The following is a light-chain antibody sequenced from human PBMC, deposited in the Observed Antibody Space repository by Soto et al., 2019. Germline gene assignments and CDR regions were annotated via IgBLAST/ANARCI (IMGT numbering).Light chain of an antibody. CDR2: DAS. Sequence: DIQMTQSPSTLSASVGDRVTITCRASQSISSWLAWYQRKPGKAPKLLIYDASSLESGVPSRFSGSGSGTEFTLTISSLQPEDFATYYCQQSYSPPWTFGQGTKVDIK. CDR1: QSISSW. V-gene: IGKV1-5*01. J-gene: IGKJ1*01. CDR3: QQSYSPPWT.